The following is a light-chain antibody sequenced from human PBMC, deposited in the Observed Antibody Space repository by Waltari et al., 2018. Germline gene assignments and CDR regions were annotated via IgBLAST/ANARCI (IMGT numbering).Light chain of an antibody. Sequence: DIQMTQSPSSLSASVGDRGTITCRVSQSISSYLNWYQQKPGKAPKLLLYAASSVQSGVPSRFSGSGSGTDFTLTISSLQPEDFATYYCQQSYSTPYTFGQGTKLEIK. J-gene: IGKJ2*01. CDR2: AAS. CDR1: QSISSY. V-gene: IGKV1-39*01. CDR3: QQSYSTPYT.